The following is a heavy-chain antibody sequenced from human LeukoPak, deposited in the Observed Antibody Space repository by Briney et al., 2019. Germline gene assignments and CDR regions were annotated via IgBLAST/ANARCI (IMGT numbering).Heavy chain of an antibody. CDR3: VRSSDYGGPNWFDP. V-gene: IGHV5-51*01. CDR1: GYSFTGYW. Sequence: GESLKISCKGSGYSFTGYWIAWVRQMPGKGLEWMGIIYPGDSDTRYSPSFQGQVTISADKSISTAYLQWSSLKASDTAMYYCVRSSDYGGPNWFDPWGQGTLVTVSS. D-gene: IGHD4-23*01. CDR2: IYPGDSDT. J-gene: IGHJ5*02.